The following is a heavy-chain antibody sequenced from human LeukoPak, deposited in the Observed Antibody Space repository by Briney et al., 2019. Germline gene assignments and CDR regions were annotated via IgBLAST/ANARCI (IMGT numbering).Heavy chain of an antibody. J-gene: IGHJ6*03. CDR2: ISSSSSYI. CDR3: ARRGDRLCSSMNCEPHYYFYYMDV. V-gene: IGHV3-21*01. CDR1: GFTFNTYS. D-gene: IGHD2-2*01. Sequence: GGSLRLSCAASGFTFNTYSMNWVRQAPGKGLEWVSSISSSSSYISHADSVKGRFTISRDNAKNSLYLQMNSLSAEDTAVYYCARRGDRLCSSMNCEPHYYFYYMDVWGKGTTVTVSS.